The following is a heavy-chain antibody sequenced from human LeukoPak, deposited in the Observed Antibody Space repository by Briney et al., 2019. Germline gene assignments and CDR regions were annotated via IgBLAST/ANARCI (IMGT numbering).Heavy chain of an antibody. J-gene: IGHJ4*02. CDR3: ARLDVGQAGYFGS. D-gene: IGHD1-1*01. CDR1: GGSINGYY. CDR2: IFYSGNT. Sequence: SETLSLTCTVSGGSINGYYWTWIRQPPGKGLEWIGYIFYSGNTKYNPSLKSRVLISVDTSKNQFSLKLNSVTAADTAVYYCARLDVGQAGYFGSWGQGILVTVSS. V-gene: IGHV4-59*01.